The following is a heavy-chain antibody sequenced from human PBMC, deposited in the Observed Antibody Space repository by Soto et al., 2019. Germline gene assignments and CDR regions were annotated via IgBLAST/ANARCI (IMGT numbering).Heavy chain of an antibody. V-gene: IGHV3-23*01. D-gene: IGHD2-15*01. CDR3: AKCGLGYCSGGSPDWYFDL. CDR2: ISGSGGST. J-gene: IGHJ2*01. Sequence: EVQLLESGGGLVQPGGSLRLSCAASGFTFSSYAMSWVRQAPGKGLEWVSAISGSGGSTYYADSVKGRFTISRDNSKNTLYLQMNSLRAEDTAVYYCAKCGLGYCSGGSPDWYFDLWGRGTLVTVSS. CDR1: GFTFSSYA.